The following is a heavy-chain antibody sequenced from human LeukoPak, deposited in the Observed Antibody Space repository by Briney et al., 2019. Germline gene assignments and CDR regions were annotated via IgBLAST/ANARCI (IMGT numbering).Heavy chain of an antibody. CDR3: ARDLYYYDSSGYSPQDY. CDR1: GYTFTSYG. D-gene: IGHD3-22*01. V-gene: IGHV1-18*01. J-gene: IGHJ4*02. Sequence: ASVKVSCKASGYTFTSYGISWVRQAPGQGLEWMGWISAYNGNTNYAQKLQGRVTMTPDTSTSTAYMELRSLRSDDTAVYYCARDLYYYDSSGYSPQDYWGQGTLVTVSS. CDR2: ISAYNGNT.